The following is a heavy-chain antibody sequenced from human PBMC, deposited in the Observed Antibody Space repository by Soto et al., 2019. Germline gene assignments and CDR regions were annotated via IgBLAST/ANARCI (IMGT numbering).Heavy chain of an antibody. V-gene: IGHV5-51*01. CDR2: IYPGDSDT. Sequence: SLKISCKGSGYSFTSYWIGWVRQMPGKGPEWMGIIYPGDSDTRYSPSFQGQVTISADKSISTAYLQWSSLKASDTAMCYCARQTGALYSGSDDWFDPWGQGTLVTVSS. CDR1: GYSFTSYW. J-gene: IGHJ5*02. CDR3: ARQTGALYSGSDDWFDP. D-gene: IGHD1-26*01.